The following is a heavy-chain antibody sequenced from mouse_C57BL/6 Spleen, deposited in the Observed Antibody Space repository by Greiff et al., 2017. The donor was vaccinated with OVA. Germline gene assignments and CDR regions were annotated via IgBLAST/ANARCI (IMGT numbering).Heavy chain of an antibody. Sequence: QVQLQQPGAELVRPGTSVKLSCKASGYTFTSYWMHWVKQRPGQGLEWIGVIDPSDSYTNYNQKFKGKATLTVDTSSSTAYMQFSSLTSEDSAVYYCARGDSFDYWGQGTTLTVSS. CDR3: ARGDSFDY. J-gene: IGHJ2*01. V-gene: IGHV1-59*01. D-gene: IGHD2-12*01. CDR1: GYTFTSYW. CDR2: IDPSDSYT.